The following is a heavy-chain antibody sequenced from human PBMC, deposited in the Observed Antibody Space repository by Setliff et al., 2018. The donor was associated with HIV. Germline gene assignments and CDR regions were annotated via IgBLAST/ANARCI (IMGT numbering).Heavy chain of an antibody. J-gene: IGHJ5*02. V-gene: IGHV4-4*09. CDR2: IFTSGST. CDR3: ASASRMTATGYP. Sequence: SETLSLICTVSGGSVSNYYWTWIRQAPGKGLEWIGYIFTSGSTTYNPSLKSRVTISVDTSKNQFSLKLTSVTAADTAVYYCASASRMTATGYPWGQGTLVTVSS. D-gene: IGHD6-13*01. CDR1: GGSVSNYY.